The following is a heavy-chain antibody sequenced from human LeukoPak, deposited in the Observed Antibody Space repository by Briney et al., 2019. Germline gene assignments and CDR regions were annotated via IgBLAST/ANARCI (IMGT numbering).Heavy chain of an antibody. Sequence: QPGGSLRLSCAASGFTFSSYEMNWVRQAPGKGLEWVSYISSSGSTIYYADSVKGPFPLSRDNAKNSLNLQMNSLRVEDTAVYYCARDLCSGSACSDSWGQGTLVTVSS. CDR2: ISSSGSTI. V-gene: IGHV3-48*03. CDR1: GFTFSSYE. CDR3: ARDLCSGSACSDS. J-gene: IGHJ4*02. D-gene: IGHD2-15*01.